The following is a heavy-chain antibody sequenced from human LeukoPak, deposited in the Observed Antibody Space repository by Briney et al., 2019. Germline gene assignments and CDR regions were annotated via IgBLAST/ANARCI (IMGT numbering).Heavy chain of an antibody. CDR3: ASRGIAAAGAFDI. CDR2: IYHSGST. V-gene: IGHV4-38-2*02. D-gene: IGHD6-13*01. J-gene: IGHJ3*02. CDR1: GYSISSGYY. Sequence: SETLSLTCTVSGYSISSGYYWGWIRQPPGKGLEWIGSIYHSGSTYYNPSLKSRVTISVDTSKNQFSLKLSSVTAADTAVYYCASRGIAAAGAFDIWGQGTMVTVSS.